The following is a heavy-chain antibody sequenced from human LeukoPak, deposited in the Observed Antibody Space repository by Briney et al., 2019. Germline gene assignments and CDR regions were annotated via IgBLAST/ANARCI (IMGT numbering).Heavy chain of an antibody. CDR1: GGTFSSYA. J-gene: IGHJ5*02. V-gene: IGHV1-69*04. Sequence: SVKVSCKASGGTFSSYAISWVRQAPGQGLEWMGRIIPILGIANYAQKFQGRVTITADKSTSTAYMELSSLRSEDTAVYYCARGPRSSGWIEDPWGQGTLVTVSS. CDR2: IIPILGIA. CDR3: ARGPRSSGWIEDP. D-gene: IGHD6-19*01.